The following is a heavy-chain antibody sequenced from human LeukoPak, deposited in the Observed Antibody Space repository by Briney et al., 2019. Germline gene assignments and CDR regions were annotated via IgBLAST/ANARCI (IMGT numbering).Heavy chain of an antibody. CDR3: VRRRADLLYFFNY. CDR1: GYSFTNFW. V-gene: IGHV5-51*01. D-gene: IGHD1-26*01. Sequence: GESLKISCKGSGYSFTNFWIGWVRQMPGKGLEWMGSIYPGDSEIRYSPSFQGQVTISADKSMSTAYLQWNSLKASDTAVYYCVRRRADLLYFFNYWGQGTLVTVSS. J-gene: IGHJ4*02. CDR2: IYPGDSEI.